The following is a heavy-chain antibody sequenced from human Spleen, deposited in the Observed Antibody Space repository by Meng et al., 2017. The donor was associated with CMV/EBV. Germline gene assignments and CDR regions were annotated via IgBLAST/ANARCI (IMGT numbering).Heavy chain of an antibody. CDR1: GFTFDDYA. J-gene: IGHJ4*02. CDR3: AKGGVYCSSTSCSPGDDYFDY. CDR2: ISWNSGSI. V-gene: IGHV3-9*03. D-gene: IGHD2-2*01. Sequence: SLKISCAASGFTFDDYAMHWVRQAPGKGLEWVSGISWNSGSIGYADSVKGRFTISRDNDKNSLYLQMNSLRAEDMALYYCAKGGVYCSSTSCSPGDDYFDYWGQGTLVTVSS.